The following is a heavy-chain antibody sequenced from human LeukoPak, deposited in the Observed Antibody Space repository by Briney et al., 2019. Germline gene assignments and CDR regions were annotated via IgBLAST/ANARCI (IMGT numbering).Heavy chain of an antibody. D-gene: IGHD3-22*01. CDR1: GFTFMSHS. V-gene: IGHV3-30-3*01. CDR3: AKEYDSSSFDY. J-gene: IGHJ4*02. Sequence: GKSLRLSCAASGFTFMSHSMHWVRQAPGKGLEWVAVISYDGSSEVYADSVKGRFTISRDNSKNTLSLQMNSLRAEDTAVYYCAKEYDSSSFDYWGQGTLVTVSS. CDR2: ISYDGSSE.